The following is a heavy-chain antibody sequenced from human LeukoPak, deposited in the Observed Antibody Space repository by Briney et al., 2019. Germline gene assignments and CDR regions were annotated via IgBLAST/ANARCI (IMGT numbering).Heavy chain of an antibody. CDR2: IYHSGST. CDR3: ARSPHPYYYYGMDV. CDR1: GGSIGSGGYS. V-gene: IGHV4-30-2*01. J-gene: IGHJ6*04. Sequence: PSQTLSLTCAVSGGSIGSGGYSWSWIRQPPGTGLEWIGYIYHSGSTYYNPSLKSRVTISVDRSKNQFSLKLSSVTAADTAVYYCARSPHPYYYYGMDVWGKGTTVTVSS.